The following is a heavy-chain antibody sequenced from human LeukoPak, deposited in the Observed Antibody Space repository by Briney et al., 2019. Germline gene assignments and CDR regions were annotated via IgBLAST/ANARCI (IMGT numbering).Heavy chain of an antibody. J-gene: IGHJ4*02. CDR3: ARQLLYDFWSGYAFDY. CDR2: IYYSGST. D-gene: IGHD3-3*01. CDR1: GGSISIYH. Sequence: SETLSLTCTVSGGSISIYHWSWIRQPPGKGLEWIGYIYYSGSTNYNTSLKSLVTISVDTSRNQSSLKLSSVTAADTAVYYCARQLLYDFWSGYAFDYWGQGTLVTVSS. V-gene: IGHV4-59*08.